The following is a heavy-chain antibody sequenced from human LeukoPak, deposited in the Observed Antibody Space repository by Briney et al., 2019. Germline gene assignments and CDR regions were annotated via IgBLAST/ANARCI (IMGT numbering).Heavy chain of an antibody. Sequence: GASVKVSCKAPGDTFSSYAFSWVRQAPGQGLEWIGGVIPVFGKTKYAQKLQGRVTITTDESTTTVYMELSSLRSDDTALYYCTRARFRVWSWNRSYFYYMDVWGEGSTVTVSS. CDR3: TRARFRVWSWNRSYFYYMDV. CDR2: VIPVFGKT. V-gene: IGHV1-69*05. D-gene: IGHD3-10*01. J-gene: IGHJ6*03. CDR1: GDTFSSYA.